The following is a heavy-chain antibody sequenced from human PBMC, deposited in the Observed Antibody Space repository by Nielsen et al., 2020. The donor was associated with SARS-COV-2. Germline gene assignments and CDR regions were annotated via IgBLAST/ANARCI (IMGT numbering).Heavy chain of an antibody. V-gene: IGHV4-59*12. Sequence: SETLSLTCTVSGGSISSYYWSWIRQPPGKGLEWIGYIYYSGSTNYNPSLKSRVTISVDKSKNQFSLKLSSVTAADTAVYYCARGLMSGTFYYGLDVWGQGSTVTVSS. CDR1: GGSISSYY. CDR3: ARGLMSGTFYYGLDV. J-gene: IGHJ6*02. CDR2: IYYSGST. D-gene: IGHD1-26*01.